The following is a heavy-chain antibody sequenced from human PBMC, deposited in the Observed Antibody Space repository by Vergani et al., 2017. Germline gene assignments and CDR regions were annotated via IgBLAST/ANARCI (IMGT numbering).Heavy chain of an antibody. V-gene: IGHV3-74*01. CDR3: ARRGVWDYYYYMDV. Sequence: EVQLVESGGGLVQPGGSLRLSCAASGFTFSSYWMHWVRQAPGKGLVWVSRINSDGSSTSYADSVKGRFTISRDNAKNTLYLQMNSLRAEDTAVYYCARRGVWDYYYYMDVWGKGTTVTVSS. CDR2: INSDGSST. D-gene: IGHD3-10*01. CDR1: GFTFSSYW. J-gene: IGHJ6*03.